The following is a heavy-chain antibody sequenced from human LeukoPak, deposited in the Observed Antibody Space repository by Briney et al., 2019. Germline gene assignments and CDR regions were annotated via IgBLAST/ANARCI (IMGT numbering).Heavy chain of an antibody. CDR3: ARDRDYCGGDCFKYFQH. CDR2: INPNSGGT. J-gene: IGHJ1*01. CDR1: GYTFTSYG. V-gene: IGHV1-18*01. Sequence: ASVKVSCKASGYTFTSYGISWVRQAPGQGLEWMGWINPNSGGTNYAQKFQGRVTMTRDTSASTAYMELSSLRSEDTAVYYCARDRDYCGGDCFKYFQHWGQGTLVTVSS. D-gene: IGHD2-21*02.